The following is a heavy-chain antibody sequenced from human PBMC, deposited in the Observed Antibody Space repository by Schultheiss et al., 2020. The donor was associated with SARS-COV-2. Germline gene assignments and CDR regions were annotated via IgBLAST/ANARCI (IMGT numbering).Heavy chain of an antibody. CDR2: IYYSGST. CDR3: ARSRVSPVRSYQYYGMDV. Sequence: SETLSLTCTVSGGSISSGGYYWSWIRQHPGKGLEWIGYIYYSGSTYYNPSLKSRVTISVDTSKNQFSLKLSSVTAADTAVYYCARSRVSPVRSYQYYGMDVWGQGTTVTVSS. V-gene: IGHV4-31*03. CDR1: GGSISSGGYY. J-gene: IGHJ6*02. D-gene: IGHD5/OR15-5a*01.